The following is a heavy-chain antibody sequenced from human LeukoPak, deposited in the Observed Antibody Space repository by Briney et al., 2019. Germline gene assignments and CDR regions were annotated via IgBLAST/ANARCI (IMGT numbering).Heavy chain of an antibody. J-gene: IGHJ4*02. CDR2: INQDEREK. D-gene: IGHD2-2*01. CDR3: ARDGCTSTTCSTLGGFNH. V-gene: IGHV3-7*01. Sequence: GESLRLSCVASGFTFSDFWMSWVRQAPGQGLEWVASINQDEREKRFVDSVKGRFTISRDNAKNSLFLQMNSLRAEDTAVYFYARDGCTSTTCSTLGGFNHWAQGTLVTVSS. CDR1: GFTFSDFW.